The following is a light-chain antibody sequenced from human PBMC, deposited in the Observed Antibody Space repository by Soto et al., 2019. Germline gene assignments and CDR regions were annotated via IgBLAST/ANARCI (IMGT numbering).Light chain of an antibody. CDR1: SSDIGGYNY. Sequence: QSALTQPASVSGSPGQSITISCTGTSSDIGGYNYVSWYQQHPGKAPKLMIYEVTNRPSGVSSRFSGSKSGNTASLTISALQAEDEADYYCSSYPSSSTLVFGGGTQLTVL. CDR2: EVT. V-gene: IGLV2-14*01. J-gene: IGLJ3*02. CDR3: SSYPSSSTLV.